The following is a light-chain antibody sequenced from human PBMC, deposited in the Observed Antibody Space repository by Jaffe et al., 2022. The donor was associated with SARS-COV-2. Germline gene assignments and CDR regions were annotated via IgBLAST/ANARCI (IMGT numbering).Light chain of an antibody. CDR2: SNN. V-gene: IGLV1-44*01. CDR3: AAWDDILNALV. CDR1: SSNIGSNT. Sequence: QSVLTQPPSASGTPGQRVTISCSGSSSNIGSNTINWYQQLPGTAPKLLISSNNQRPSGVPDRFSGSKSGTSASLAISGLQSEDEANYYCAAWDDILNALVFGGGTKLTVL. J-gene: IGLJ2*01.